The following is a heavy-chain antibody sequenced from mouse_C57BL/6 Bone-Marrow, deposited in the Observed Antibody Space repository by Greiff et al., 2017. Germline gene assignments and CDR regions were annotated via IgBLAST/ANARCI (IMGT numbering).Heavy chain of an antibody. Sequence: QVQLQQSGPGLVQPSQSLSITCTVSGFSLTSYGVHWVRQSPGKGLEWLGVIWSGGSTDYNAAFISRLSISKDNSKSQVFFKMNSLQADATAIYYGARQEGLGRRGRYFDVWGTGTTVTVSS. D-gene: IGHD4-1*01. CDR3: ARQEGLGRRGRYFDV. J-gene: IGHJ1*03. V-gene: IGHV2-2*01. CDR1: GFSLTSYG. CDR2: IWSGGST.